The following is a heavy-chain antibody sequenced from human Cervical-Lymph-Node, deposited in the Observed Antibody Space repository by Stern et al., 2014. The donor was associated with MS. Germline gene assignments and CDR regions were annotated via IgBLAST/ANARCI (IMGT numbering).Heavy chain of an antibody. J-gene: IGHJ5*02. CDR2: INGDGSIT. Sequence: EVQLVESGGGLVQPGGSLRLSCAASGFTFSTYWMHWVRQAPGKGLVWVSRINGDGSITTNADSVKGRFTISRDNAKNTLYLQMNSLRAEDTAVYYCAREREQLVRGWFDPWGQGTLVTVSS. CDR1: GFTFSTYW. D-gene: IGHD6-6*01. V-gene: IGHV3-74*01. CDR3: AREREQLVRGWFDP.